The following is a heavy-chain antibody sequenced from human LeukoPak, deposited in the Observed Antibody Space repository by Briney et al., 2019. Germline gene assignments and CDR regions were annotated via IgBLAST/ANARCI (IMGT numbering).Heavy chain of an antibody. CDR3: ARHNDPGHAFDI. J-gene: IGHJ3*02. CDR2: IHYSGST. Sequence: SETLSLTCSVSGGSISNYYWSWFRQPPGKGLEWIGYIHYSGSTNYNPSLRSRVTISVEKSKKQFSLKLSSVTAADTAVYYCARHNDPGHAFDIWGQGTMVTVSS. V-gene: IGHV4-59*08. D-gene: IGHD1-1*01. CDR1: GGSISNYY.